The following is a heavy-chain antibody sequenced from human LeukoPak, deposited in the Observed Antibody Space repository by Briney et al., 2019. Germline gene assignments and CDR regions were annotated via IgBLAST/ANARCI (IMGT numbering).Heavy chain of an antibody. V-gene: IGHV4-4*09. CDR2: IYTSGGT. CDR3: ARHSHYDFWSGYFPGPFDP. Sequence: SETLSLTCTVSGGSISSYYWSWIRQPPGKGLEWIGYIYTSGGTNYNPSLKSRVTISVDTSKNQFSLKLSSVPAADTAVYYCARHSHYDFWSGYFPGPFDPWGQGTLVTVSS. CDR1: GGSISSYY. J-gene: IGHJ5*02. D-gene: IGHD3-3*01.